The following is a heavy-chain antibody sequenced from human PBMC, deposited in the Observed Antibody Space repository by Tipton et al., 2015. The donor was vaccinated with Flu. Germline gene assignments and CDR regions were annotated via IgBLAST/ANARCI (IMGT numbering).Heavy chain of an antibody. V-gene: IGHV4-61*02. CDR2: IYTSGST. CDR3: ARATWSSNAFDI. CDR1: GASISSGRYY. Sequence: TLSLTCSVSGASISSGRYYWTWVRQPAGQGLEWVGRIYTSGSTNYNASLRSRAAISMDTSKNLFSLKLRSVTAADTAVYFCARATWSSNAFDIWGQGKMGIVSS. D-gene: IGHD2-15*01. J-gene: IGHJ3*02.